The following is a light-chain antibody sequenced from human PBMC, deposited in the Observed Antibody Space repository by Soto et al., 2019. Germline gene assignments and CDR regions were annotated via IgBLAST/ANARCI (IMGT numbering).Light chain of an antibody. Sequence: QLVLTQSPSASASLGASVKLTCTLSSGHSSYAIAWHQQQPAKGPRYLMKLNSDGSHSKGDGIPDRFSGSSSGAERYLTISGLQSEDEADYYCQTWGTGIVLFGGGTKLTVL. CDR2: LNSDGSH. CDR1: SGHSSYA. CDR3: QTWGTGIVL. V-gene: IGLV4-69*01. J-gene: IGLJ2*01.